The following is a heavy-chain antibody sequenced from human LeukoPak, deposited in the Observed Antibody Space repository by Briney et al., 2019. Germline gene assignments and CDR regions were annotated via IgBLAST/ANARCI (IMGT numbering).Heavy chain of an antibody. Sequence: GGSLRLSCAASGFTFSNYWMTWVRQAPGKGLEWVAVINQDATKEYYMDSVKARFTISRDNAKSSVSLQMNSLRAEDTAVYYCVRDGGVSGYDLLDYWGQGTLVTVSS. CDR1: GFTFSNYW. D-gene: IGHD5-12*01. V-gene: IGHV3-7*01. CDR2: INQDATKE. J-gene: IGHJ4*02. CDR3: VRDGGVSGYDLLDY.